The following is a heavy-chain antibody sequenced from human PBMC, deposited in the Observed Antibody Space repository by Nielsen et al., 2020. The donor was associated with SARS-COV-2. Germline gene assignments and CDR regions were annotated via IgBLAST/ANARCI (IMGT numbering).Heavy chain of an antibody. CDR2: ISYDGSNK. Sequence: GESLKISCAASGFTFSSYAMHWVRQAPGKGLEWVAVISYDGSNKYYADSVKGRFTISRDNAKNSLYLQMNSLRAEDTALYYCAKATTIDNWFDPWGQGTLVTVSS. CDR1: GFTFSSYA. CDR3: AKATTIDNWFDP. D-gene: IGHD1-1*01. V-gene: IGHV3-30-3*01. J-gene: IGHJ5*02.